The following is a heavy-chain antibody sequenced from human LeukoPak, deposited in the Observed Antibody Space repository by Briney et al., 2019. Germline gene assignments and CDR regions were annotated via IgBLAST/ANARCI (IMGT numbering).Heavy chain of an antibody. D-gene: IGHD3-16*01. V-gene: IGHV3-74*01. CDR1: GFTFSIYW. J-gene: IGHJ4*02. CDR3: ARGENTYIDY. Sequence: GGSLRLSCAASGFTFSIYWMDWVRQAPGVGLGWVSRISSEGSSTTYADSVKGRFTISRDNAKDTLYLQMNSLRAEDKAVYYCARGENTYIDYWGQGTLVTVSS. CDR2: ISSEGSST.